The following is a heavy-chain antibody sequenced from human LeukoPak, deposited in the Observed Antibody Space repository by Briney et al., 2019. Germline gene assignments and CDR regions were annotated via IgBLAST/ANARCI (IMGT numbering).Heavy chain of an antibody. V-gene: IGHV4-4*02. CDR1: GGSISNTDH. CDR3: ARSRGAVAGWSYGI. Sequence: SGTLSPTCAVSGGSISNTDHWNWVRQPPGTGLEWIGEMYHDGYTNYNPSLKSRVTMSVDKSKNHFSLKLTSVTAADTAVYYCARSRGAVAGWSYGIRGQGTVVTVSS. J-gene: IGHJ3*02. D-gene: IGHD6-19*01. CDR2: MYHDGYT.